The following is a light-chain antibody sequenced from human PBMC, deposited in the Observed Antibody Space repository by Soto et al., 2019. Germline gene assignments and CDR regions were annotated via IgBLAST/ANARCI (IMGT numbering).Light chain of an antibody. CDR3: QHDGIASWT. J-gene: IGKJ1*01. CDR2: GTY. CDR1: QSVTGSY. V-gene: IGKV3-20*01. Sequence: IGSTQSPGTLSLSPGERDTLSCRDSQSVTGSYLAWYQQKPGQAPRLVIYGTYNSATGITDRFSGSGSGTYFNLTISRLEHEDFAVYYCQHDGIASWTCGQGTKVDIK.